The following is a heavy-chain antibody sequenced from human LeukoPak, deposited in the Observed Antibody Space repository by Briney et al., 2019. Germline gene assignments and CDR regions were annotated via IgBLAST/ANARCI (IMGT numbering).Heavy chain of an antibody. J-gene: IGHJ4*02. V-gene: IGHV3-66*02. Sequence: AGGSLRLSCAASGFTVSSNYMSWVRQAPGKGLERVSVIYSGGSTYYADSVKGRFTISRDNSKNTLYLRMNSLRAEDTAVYYCARETTIFGVVIDYWGQGTLVTVSS. CDR2: IYSGGST. CDR3: ARETTIFGVVIDY. CDR1: GFTVSSNY. D-gene: IGHD3-3*01.